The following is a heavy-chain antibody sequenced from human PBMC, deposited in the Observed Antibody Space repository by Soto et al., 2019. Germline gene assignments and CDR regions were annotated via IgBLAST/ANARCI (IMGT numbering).Heavy chain of an antibody. CDR3: AKEFYYYGSGSYYLCDY. CDR1: GFTFSSYG. CDR2: ISYDGSNK. Sequence: GGSLRLSCAASGFTFSSYGMHWVRQAPGKGLEWVAVISYDGSNKYYADSVKGRFTISRDNSKNTLYLQMNSLRAEDTAVYYCAKEFYYYGSGSYYLCDYWGQGTLVTVS. J-gene: IGHJ4*02. V-gene: IGHV3-30*18. D-gene: IGHD3-10*01.